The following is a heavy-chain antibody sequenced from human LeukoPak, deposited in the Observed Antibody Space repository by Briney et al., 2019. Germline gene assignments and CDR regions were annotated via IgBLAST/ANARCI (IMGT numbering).Heavy chain of an antibody. CDR3: AKGPRPWSNPSLSYYYYYMDV. Sequence: PGGSLRLSCAASGFTFSSYGMHWVRQAPGKGLEWVAFIRYDGSNKYYADSVKGRFTISRDNSKNTLYLQMNSLRAEDTAVYYCAKGPRPWSNPSLSYYYYYMDVWGKGTTVTISS. J-gene: IGHJ6*03. D-gene: IGHD2-15*01. CDR1: GFTFSSYG. CDR2: IRYDGSNK. V-gene: IGHV3-30*02.